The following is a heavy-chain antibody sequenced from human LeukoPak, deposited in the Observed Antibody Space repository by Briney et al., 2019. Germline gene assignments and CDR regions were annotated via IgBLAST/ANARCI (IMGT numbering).Heavy chain of an antibody. Sequence: GGSLRLSCAASGFTFRNYAMTWVRQAPGKGLEWVSGIRNNGDSTDYSDSVKGRFTISRDNSKNTLYLQMSSLRAEDTALYYCAKLFWGTATCGQGTLVTVSS. CDR3: AKLFWGTAT. CDR2: IRNNGDST. CDR1: GFTFRNYA. D-gene: IGHD6-13*01. V-gene: IGHV3-23*01. J-gene: IGHJ5*02.